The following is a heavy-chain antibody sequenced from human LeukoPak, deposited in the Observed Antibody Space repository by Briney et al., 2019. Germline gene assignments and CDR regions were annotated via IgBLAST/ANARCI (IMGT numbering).Heavy chain of an antibody. V-gene: IGHV1-18*01. J-gene: IGHJ4*02. CDR3: ARVSISHVVVTAIPFDY. CDR2: ISAYNGNT. Sequence: GASVKVSCKASGYTFTSYGISWVRQAPGQGLEWMGWISAYNGNTNYAQKLQGRVTMTTDTSTSTAYMELRSLRSDDTAVYYCARVSISHVVVTAIPFDYWDQGTLVTVSS. CDR1: GYTFTSYG. D-gene: IGHD2-21*02.